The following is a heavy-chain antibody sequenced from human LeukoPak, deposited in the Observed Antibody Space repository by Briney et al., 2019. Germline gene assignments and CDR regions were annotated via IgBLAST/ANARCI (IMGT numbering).Heavy chain of an antibody. Sequence: SGGSLRLSCAVSGFTFSSYEMNWVRQAPGKGLEWVSYISGSGSSIYYADSVKGRFTISRDNAKNSLYLQMRSLRAEDTAVYYCARDRGVVVAATLYYYYYGMDVWGKGTTVTVSS. CDR3: ARDRGVVVAATLYYYYYGMDV. CDR1: GFTFSSYE. D-gene: IGHD2-15*01. CDR2: ISGSGSSI. V-gene: IGHV3-48*03. J-gene: IGHJ6*04.